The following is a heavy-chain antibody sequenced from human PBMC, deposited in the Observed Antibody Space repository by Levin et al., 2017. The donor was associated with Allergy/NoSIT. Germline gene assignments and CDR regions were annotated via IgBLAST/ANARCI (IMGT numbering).Heavy chain of an antibody. V-gene: IGHV3-9*01. CDR2: ISWNSGSI. CDR1: GFTFDDYA. CDR3: AKDITYSGYDYLSDAFDI. J-gene: IGHJ3*02. Sequence: GGSLRLSCAASGFTFDDYAMHWVRQAPGKGLEWVSGISWNSGSIGYADSVKGRFTISRDNAKNSLYLQMNSLRAEDTALYYCAKDITYSGYDYLSDAFDIWGQGTMVTVSS. D-gene: IGHD5-12*01.